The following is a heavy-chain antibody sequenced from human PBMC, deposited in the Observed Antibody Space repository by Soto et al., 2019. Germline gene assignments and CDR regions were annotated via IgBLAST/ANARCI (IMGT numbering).Heavy chain of an antibody. J-gene: IGHJ4*02. D-gene: IGHD1-1*01. CDR1: GYAFTTYG. V-gene: IGHV1-18*01. CDR2: ISAHNGNT. CDR3: ARGRYGDY. Sequence: VHLVQSGAEVKKPGASVKVSCKGSGYAFTTYGITWVRQAPGQGLEWMGWISAHNGNTNYAQKLQGRVTVTRDTSKSTAYMELRSLRSDATAVYYCARGRYGDYWGQGALVTVSS.